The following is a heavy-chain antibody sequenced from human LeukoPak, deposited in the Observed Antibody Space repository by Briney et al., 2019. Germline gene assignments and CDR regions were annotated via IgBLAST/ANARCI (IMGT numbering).Heavy chain of an antibody. CDR1: GYTFSRYG. Sequence: GASVKVSCKASGYTFSRYGITWVRQAPGQGLEWMGWISTYNGNTNYAQKLQGRVTMTTDTSTSTAYMELSSLRSEDTAVYYCARRLVVPAAPLDYWGQGTLVTVSS. D-gene: IGHD2-2*01. CDR2: ISTYNGNT. V-gene: IGHV1-18*01. J-gene: IGHJ4*02. CDR3: ARRLVVPAAPLDY.